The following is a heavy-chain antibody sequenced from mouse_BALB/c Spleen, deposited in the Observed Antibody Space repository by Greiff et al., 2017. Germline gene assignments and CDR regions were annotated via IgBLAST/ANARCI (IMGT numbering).Heavy chain of an antibody. V-gene: IGHV5-6*02. CDR3: ARRGTGVYFDY. D-gene: IGHD4-1*01. J-gene: IGHJ2*01. Sequence: DVMLVESGGDLVKPGGSLKLSCAASGFTFSSYGMSWVRQTPDKRLEWVATISSGGSYTYYPDSVKGRFTISRDNAKNTLYLQMSSLKSEDTAMYYCARRGTGVYFDYWGQGTTLTVSS. CDR2: ISSGGSYT. CDR1: GFTFSSYG.